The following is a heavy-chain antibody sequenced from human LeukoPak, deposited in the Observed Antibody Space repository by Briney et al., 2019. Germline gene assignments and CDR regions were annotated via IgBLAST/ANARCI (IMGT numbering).Heavy chain of an antibody. CDR3: ARQGSYLAFDY. CDR2: IWYDGSNK. V-gene: IGHV3-33*01. D-gene: IGHD3-10*01. J-gene: IGHJ4*02. CDR1: GFTFSSYG. Sequence: GGSLRLSCAASGFTFSSYGMHWVRQAPGKGLEWVAVIWYDGSNKYYADSVKGRFTISRDNSKNTLYLQMNSLRAEDTAVYYCARQGSYLAFDYWAREPWSPSPQ.